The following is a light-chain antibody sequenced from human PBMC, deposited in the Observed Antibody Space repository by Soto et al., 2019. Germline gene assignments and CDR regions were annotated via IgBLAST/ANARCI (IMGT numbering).Light chain of an antibody. CDR1: SSNIGRNY. Sequence: QSVLSQPPSASRTPGQRVTISCSGSSSNIGRNYIYWYQQLPGTAPKLLIYGNTQRPSGVPDRFSGSKSGTSVSLAISGLRSEDEADYYCAAWDDSLRGYVFGTGTKVTVL. J-gene: IGLJ1*01. CDR3: AAWDDSLRGYV. CDR2: GNT. V-gene: IGLV1-47*02.